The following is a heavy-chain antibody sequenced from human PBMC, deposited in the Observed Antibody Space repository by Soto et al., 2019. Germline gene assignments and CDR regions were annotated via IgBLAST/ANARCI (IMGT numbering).Heavy chain of an antibody. CDR3: ARDGDGYNY. J-gene: IGHJ4*02. D-gene: IGHD5-12*01. CDR2: IYSSGST. CDR1: GGSVSSGSYY. Sequence: SETLPLTCTVSGGSVSSGSYYLRWIRQPPGKGLEWIGYIYSSGSTSYNPSLKSRVTISVDTSKNQFSLKLSSVTAADTAVYYCARDGDGYNYWGQGTLVTVSS. V-gene: IGHV4-61*01.